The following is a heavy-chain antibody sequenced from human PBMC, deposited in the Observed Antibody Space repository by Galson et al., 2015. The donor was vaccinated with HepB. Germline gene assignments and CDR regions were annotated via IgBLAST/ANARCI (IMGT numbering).Heavy chain of an antibody. Sequence: SLRLSCAASGFTFSSYAMSWVRQAPGKGLEWISAISGSGGSTYYADSVKGRFTISRDNSKNTLYLQMNSLRAEDTAVYYCASPSLGWELPPVDYWGQGTLVTVSS. CDR1: GFTFSSYA. CDR2: ISGSGGST. D-gene: IGHD1-26*01. CDR3: ASPSLGWELPPVDY. V-gene: IGHV3-23*01. J-gene: IGHJ4*02.